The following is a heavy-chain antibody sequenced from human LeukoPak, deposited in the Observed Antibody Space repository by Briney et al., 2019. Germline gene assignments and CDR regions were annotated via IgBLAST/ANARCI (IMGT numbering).Heavy chain of an antibody. CDR3: AKDERVYGTNAGTLLDY. J-gene: IGHJ4*02. V-gene: IGHV3-30*02. D-gene: IGHD4/OR15-4a*01. Sequence: GSLRLSCTTSGFSFRDYGMHWVRQASGKGLELVAFIQYDGNNIYYADSVKGRFAISRDDSKNTLYLEMNSLRPEDMALYYCAKDERVYGTNAGTLLDYWGQGTLVSVSS. CDR2: IQYDGNNI. CDR1: GFSFRDYG.